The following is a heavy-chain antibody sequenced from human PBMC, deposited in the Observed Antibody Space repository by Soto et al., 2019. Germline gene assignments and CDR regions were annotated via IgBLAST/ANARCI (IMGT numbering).Heavy chain of an antibody. D-gene: IGHD2-2*01. CDR1: GGSISSSSNY. Sequence: SETLSLTCTVSGGSISSSSNYWGWIGQPPGKGLEWIGNIYYTGSTNYNPSLKSRVTISVDTSKNQFSLKLSSVTAADTAVYYCARLQGYCIRTSCSGYYAMEVWGQGTTVTVSS. CDR2: IYYTGST. V-gene: IGHV4-39*07. J-gene: IGHJ6*02. CDR3: ARLQGYCIRTSCSGYYAMEV.